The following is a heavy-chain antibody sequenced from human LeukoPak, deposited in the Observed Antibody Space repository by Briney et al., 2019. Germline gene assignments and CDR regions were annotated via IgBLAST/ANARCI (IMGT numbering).Heavy chain of an antibody. D-gene: IGHD3-22*01. V-gene: IGHV3-30*18. CDR3: AKDMITMIVVVTPGVDY. CDR1: GFTFSSYG. CDR2: ISYDGSNK. J-gene: IGHJ4*02. Sequence: PGGSLRLSCAASGFTFSSYGMHWVRQAPSKGLEWVAVISYDGSNKYYADSVKGRFTISRDNSKNTLYLQMNSLRAEDTAVYYCAKDMITMIVVVTPGVDYWGQGTLVTVSS.